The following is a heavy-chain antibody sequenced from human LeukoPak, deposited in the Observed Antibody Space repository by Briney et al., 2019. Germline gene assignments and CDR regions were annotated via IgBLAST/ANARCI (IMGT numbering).Heavy chain of an antibody. CDR2: INHSGST. CDR1: GGSFSGYY. Sequence: PSETLSLTCAVYGGSFSGYYWSWIRQPPGKGLEWIGEINHSGSTNYNPSLKSRVTISVDTSKNQSSLKLSSVTAADTAVYYCARGGIVVPALDYWGQGALVTVSS. J-gene: IGHJ4*02. CDR3: ARGGIVVPALDY. V-gene: IGHV4-34*01. D-gene: IGHD2-2*01.